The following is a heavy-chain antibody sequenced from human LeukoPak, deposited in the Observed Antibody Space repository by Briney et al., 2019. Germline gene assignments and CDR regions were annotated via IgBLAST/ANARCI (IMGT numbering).Heavy chain of an antibody. J-gene: IGHJ3*02. Sequence: GGSLRLSCAASGFTFSSYAMTWVRQAPGRGLEWVSATSGSGTSTYYADSVKGRFTISRDNSKNTLYLQMNSLRAEDTAVYYCAKGWGAIRAFDIWGQGTMVTVSS. CDR2: TSGSGTST. CDR1: GFTFSSYA. D-gene: IGHD3-10*01. V-gene: IGHV3-23*01. CDR3: AKGWGAIRAFDI.